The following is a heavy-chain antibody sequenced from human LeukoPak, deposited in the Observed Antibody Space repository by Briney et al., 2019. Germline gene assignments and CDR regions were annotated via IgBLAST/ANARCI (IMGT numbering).Heavy chain of an antibody. V-gene: IGHV5-51*01. CDR3: ARHLGYREGVDY. D-gene: IGHD5-12*01. CDR1: GYSFTSYW. J-gene: IGHJ4*02. Sequence: GASLKISCKGSGYSFTSYWIGWGRQMPGKGLGWMGIIYPGNSEQRYSPSLQGQVTISADKSISTAYLQWSSLKASDTAMYYCARHLGYREGVDYWGQGTLVTVSS. CDR2: IYPGNSEQ.